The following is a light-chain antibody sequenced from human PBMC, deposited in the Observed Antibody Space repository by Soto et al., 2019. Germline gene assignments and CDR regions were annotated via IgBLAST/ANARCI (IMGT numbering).Light chain of an antibody. CDR2: DVS. CDR3: YSSAGSHYV. Sequence: QSALTQPRSVSGSPGQSVTISCTGTSSDVGRYNYVSWYQHHPGKAPKLMIDDVSTRPSGVPDRFSGSKSGTTASLTISGHQAEDEADYSSYSSAGSHYVFGTGTKVTVL. J-gene: IGLJ1*01. CDR1: SSDVGRYNY. V-gene: IGLV2-11*01.